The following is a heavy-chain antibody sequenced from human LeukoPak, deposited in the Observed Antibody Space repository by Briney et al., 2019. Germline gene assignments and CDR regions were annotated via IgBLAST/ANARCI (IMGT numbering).Heavy chain of an antibody. V-gene: IGHV1-2*02. Sequence: ASVKVSCKASGYSFVGYYIHWIRQAPGQGLEWLGWMNPDTGGRKLAQKFQGRVTVTRDTSINTAYMELNSLQSDDTAVYFCARDRVEMSTSLSFFDNWGQGSLITVSS. CDR3: ARDRVEMSTSLSFFDN. CDR2: MNPDTGGR. J-gene: IGHJ4*02. D-gene: IGHD5-24*01. CDR1: GYSFVGYY.